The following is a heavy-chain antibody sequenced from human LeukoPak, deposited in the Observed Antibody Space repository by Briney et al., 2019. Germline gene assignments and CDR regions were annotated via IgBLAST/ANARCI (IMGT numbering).Heavy chain of an antibody. Sequence: GASVKVSCKAFGYTFTSNYMHWVRQATGQGLEWMGWMNPNSGNTDFAQRFQGRVSITTNTSTSTAYMELSSLRSEDTGVYYCAIAAVGFDFWGQGTLVTVSS. J-gene: IGHJ4*02. CDR2: MNPNSGNT. D-gene: IGHD6-13*01. CDR3: AIAAVGFDF. CDR1: GYTFTSNY. V-gene: IGHV1-8*03.